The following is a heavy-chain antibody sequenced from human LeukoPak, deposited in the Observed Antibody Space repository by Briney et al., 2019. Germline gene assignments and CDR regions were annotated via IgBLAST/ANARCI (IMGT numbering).Heavy chain of an antibody. Sequence: GGSLRLSWATSGFPFINTAMHWVSRAQGKGLEYGSSISRYGDEKDYEDSVKGRFNISRENYKKILYVKKGSLRTDDMAVYYCARGGVWHQLAIEYWGQGTLVTVSS. D-gene: IGHD6-13*01. CDR3: ARGGVWHQLAIEY. J-gene: IGHJ4*02. CDR2: ISRYGDEK. V-gene: IGHV3-64*02. CDR1: GFPFINTA.